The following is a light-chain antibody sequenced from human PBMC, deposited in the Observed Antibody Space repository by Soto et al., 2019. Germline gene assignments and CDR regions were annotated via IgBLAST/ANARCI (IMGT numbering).Light chain of an antibody. V-gene: IGKV3-20*01. J-gene: IGKJ1*01. CDR1: QTVSSNY. CDR2: GAS. CDR3: QQYGSSGT. Sequence: EIILTQSTDTLSLSPGERATLSFRASQTVSSNYLAWCQQRPGQAPRLLIYGASTRAAGIPDRFSGSGSGTDFTLTISRLEPEDFAVYYCQQYGSSGTFGQGTKVDI.